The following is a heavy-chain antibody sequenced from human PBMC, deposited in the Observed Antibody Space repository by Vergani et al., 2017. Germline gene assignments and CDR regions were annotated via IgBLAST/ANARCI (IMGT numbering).Heavy chain of an antibody. V-gene: IGHV3-13*01. CDR1: GFTFSTYD. CDR2: IGTAGDT. J-gene: IGHJ4*02. D-gene: IGHD5-12*01. CDR3: AKGSRGYTGYFFDY. Sequence: EVQLVESGGGLVQPGGSLRLSCAASGFTFSTYDMHWVPQATGKGLEWVSAIGTAGDTYYPDSVKGRFTISRDNSKDTLYLQMNSLRAEDTAVYYCAKGSRGYTGYFFDYWGQGTLATVSS.